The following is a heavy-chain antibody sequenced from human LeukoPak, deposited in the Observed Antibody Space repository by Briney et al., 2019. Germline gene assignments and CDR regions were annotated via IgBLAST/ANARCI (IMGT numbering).Heavy chain of an antibody. CDR2: INHSGST. CDR1: GGSFSGYY. CDR3: ARVRRGRPIAARPIDY. V-gene: IGHV4-34*01. D-gene: IGHD6-6*01. Sequence: SETLSLTCAVYGGSFSGYYWSWIRQPPGKGLEWIGEINHSGSTNYNPSLKSRVTISVDTSKNQFSLKLSSVTAADTAVYYCARVRRGRPIAARPIDYWGQGTLVTVSS. J-gene: IGHJ4*02.